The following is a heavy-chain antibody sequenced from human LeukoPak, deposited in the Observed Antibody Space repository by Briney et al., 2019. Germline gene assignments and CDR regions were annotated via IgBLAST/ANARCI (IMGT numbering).Heavy chain of an antibody. D-gene: IGHD6-19*01. Sequence: GGSLRLSCAASGFTFSDYIINWVRQAPGKGLEWISYISSSGGTIYYADSVKGRFTISRDNTDNSLFLQMSGLRAEDTAVYYCARERRQWQPFDIWGQGTMVTVSS. V-gene: IGHV3-48*04. CDR3: ARERRQWQPFDI. J-gene: IGHJ3*02. CDR1: GFTFSDYI. CDR2: ISSSGGTI.